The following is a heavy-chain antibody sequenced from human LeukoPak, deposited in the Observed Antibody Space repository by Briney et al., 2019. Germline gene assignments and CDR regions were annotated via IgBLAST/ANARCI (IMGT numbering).Heavy chain of an antibody. J-gene: IGHJ4*02. CDR2: TWSDGTNQ. V-gene: IGHV3-33*06. Sequence: PGKSLTLSCVASQFRFPFSHYGMHWVRQAPGRGLEWVAVTWSDGTNQYYADSVRGRFTISRDNSQNTVYLQMNSLRVEDTAVYFCAKDAQRGFDYSNSLEYWGQGTLVTVS. CDR1: QFRFPFSHYG. D-gene: IGHD4-11*01. CDR3: AKDAQRGFDYSNSLEY.